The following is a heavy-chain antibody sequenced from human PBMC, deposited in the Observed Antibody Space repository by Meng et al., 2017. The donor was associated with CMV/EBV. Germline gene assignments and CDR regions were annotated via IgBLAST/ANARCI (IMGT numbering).Heavy chain of an antibody. V-gene: IGHV3-9*01. D-gene: IGHD2-2*02. Sequence: GGSLRLSCVASGFSFDDYAMHWVRQAPGKGLEWVSGITWNSGSIDYADSVKGRFTISRDNANDSLYLQMNSLRAEDTALYYCAKVGRDCSSSSCYTGYYGMDVWGQGTTVIVSS. CDR2: ITWNSGSI. CDR3: AKVGRDCSSSSCYTGYYGMDV. CDR1: GFSFDDYA. J-gene: IGHJ6*02.